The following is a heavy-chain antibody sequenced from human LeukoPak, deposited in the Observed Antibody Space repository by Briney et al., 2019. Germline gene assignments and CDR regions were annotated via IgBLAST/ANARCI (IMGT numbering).Heavy chain of an antibody. J-gene: IGHJ4*02. D-gene: IGHD1-1*01. Sequence: GGSLRLSCAASGVTFSNYRMHWVRQAPGKGPVWVSRIKSDGSSTRFTDYVQGRFTIPRDNGKNTLYLKMNSPRAEETAVYYCARGGETNNWYPGYFDHWGQGALVTVSS. V-gene: IGHV3-74*01. CDR3: ARGGETNNWYPGYFDH. CDR1: GVTFSNYR. CDR2: IKSDGSST.